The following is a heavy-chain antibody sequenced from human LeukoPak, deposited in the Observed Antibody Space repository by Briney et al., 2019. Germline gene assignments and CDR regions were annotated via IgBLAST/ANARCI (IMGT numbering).Heavy chain of an antibody. CDR3: ARGGGTYYYDSSGLNWFDP. CDR2: MNPNSGNT. D-gene: IGHD3-22*01. Sequence: ASVKVSCKASGYTFTSYDINWVRQATGQGLEWMGWMNPNSGNTGYAQKFQGRVTMTRNTSISTAYMELSSLRSEDTAVYYCARGGGTYYYDSSGLNWFDPWGQGTLVTVSS. CDR1: GYTFTSYD. V-gene: IGHV1-8*01. J-gene: IGHJ5*02.